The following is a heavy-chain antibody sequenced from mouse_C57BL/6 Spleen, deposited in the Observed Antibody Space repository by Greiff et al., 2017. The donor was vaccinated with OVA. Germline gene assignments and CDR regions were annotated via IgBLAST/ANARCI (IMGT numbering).Heavy chain of an antibody. CDR1: GYSITSGYY. J-gene: IGHJ2*01. CDR3: AIYDYDVGY. Sequence: EVKLMESGPGLVKPSQSLSLTCSVTGYSITSGYYWNWIRQFPGNKLEWMGYISYDGSNNYNPSLKNRISITRDTSKNQFFLKLNSVTTEDTATYYCAIYDYDVGYWGQGTTLTVSS. V-gene: IGHV3-6*01. CDR2: ISYDGSN. D-gene: IGHD2-4*01.